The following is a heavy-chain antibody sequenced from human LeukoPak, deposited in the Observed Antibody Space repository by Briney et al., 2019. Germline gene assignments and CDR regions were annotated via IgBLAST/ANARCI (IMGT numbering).Heavy chain of an antibody. Sequence: GGSLRLSCAASGFTFSSYSMNWVRQAPGKGLEWVANIKQDGSEKYYVDSVKGRFTISRDNAKNSLYLQMNSLRAEDTAVYYCAGDQASDTFTIPFGCWGQGTLVTVSS. CDR1: GFTFSSYS. CDR2: IKQDGSEK. CDR3: AGDQASDTFTIPFGC. J-gene: IGHJ4*02. V-gene: IGHV3-7*01. D-gene: IGHD3-3*01.